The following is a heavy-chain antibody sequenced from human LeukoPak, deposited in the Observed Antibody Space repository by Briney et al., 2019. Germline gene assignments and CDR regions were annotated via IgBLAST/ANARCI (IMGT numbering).Heavy chain of an antibody. CDR2: ISGSGGST. CDR1: GFTFSSYG. Sequence: GGSMRLSCAASGFTFSSYGMSWVRQAPGKGLEWVSAISGSGGSTYYADSVKGRFTVSRDNSKNTLYVQMKSLRAEDTAVYYCAKDFVVVPGNVNYFDYWGQGTLVTVSS. CDR3: AKDFVVVPGNVNYFDY. V-gene: IGHV3-23*01. D-gene: IGHD2-21*02. J-gene: IGHJ4*02.